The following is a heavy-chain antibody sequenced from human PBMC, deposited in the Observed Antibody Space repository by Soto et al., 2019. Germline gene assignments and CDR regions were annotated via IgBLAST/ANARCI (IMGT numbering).Heavy chain of an antibody. CDR3: ARGGYDFWSGYPRKYGMDV. V-gene: IGHV1-69*01. CDR2: IIPIFGTA. J-gene: IGHJ6*02. CDR1: GGTFSSYA. Sequence: QVQLVQSGAEVKKPGSSVKVSCKASGGTFSSYAISWVRQAPGQGLEWMGGIIPIFGTANYAQKFQGRVTITADESTSTAYVELSSLRSEDTAVYYCARGGYDFWSGYPRKYGMDVWGQGTTVTVSS. D-gene: IGHD3-3*01.